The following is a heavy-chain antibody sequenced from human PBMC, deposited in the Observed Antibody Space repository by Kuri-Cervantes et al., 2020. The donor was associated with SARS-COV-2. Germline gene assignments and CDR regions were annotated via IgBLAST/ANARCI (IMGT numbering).Heavy chain of an antibody. CDR1: GHSFSSYW. V-gene: IGHV5-51*01. CDR3: ARYSSSWSYYMDV. Sequence: GGSLRLSCKGSGHSFSSYWIAWVRQVPGKGLECMGIIYPGDSDTTYSPSFQGQVTISADKSISTAYLQWSSLKASDTAMYYCARYSSSWSYYMDVWGKGTTVTVSS. CDR2: IYPGDSDT. D-gene: IGHD6-13*01. J-gene: IGHJ6*03.